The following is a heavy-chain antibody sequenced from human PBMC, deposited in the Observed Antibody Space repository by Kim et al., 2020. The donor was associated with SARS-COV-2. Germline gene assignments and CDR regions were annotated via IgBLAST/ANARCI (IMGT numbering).Heavy chain of an antibody. D-gene: IGHD2-15*01. CDR2: IYYSGST. J-gene: IGHJ4*01. Sequence: SETLSLTCTVSGGSVSSGSYYWSWIRQPPGKGLEWIGYIYYSGSTNYNPSLKSRVTISVDTSKNQFSLKLSSVTAADTAVYYCARVVVVVAATGFDYWG. CDR1: GGSVSSGSYY. V-gene: IGHV4-61*01. CDR3: ARVVVVVAATGFDY.